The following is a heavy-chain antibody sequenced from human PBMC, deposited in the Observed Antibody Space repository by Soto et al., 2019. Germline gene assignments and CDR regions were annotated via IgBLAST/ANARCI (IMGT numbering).Heavy chain of an antibody. V-gene: IGHV1-2*04. J-gene: IGHJ4*02. CDR2: ITPKSGDK. D-gene: IGHD4-17*01. Sequence: QVQLVQSGAEVKKPGASVKVSCKASGYTFTGFYMHCVRQAPGQVLEWMEWITPKSGDKEYEQNFQGWVTMTRDTSISTAYMELSRLKSDDTAVYYCASGGSTVTREFDYWGQGTLVSVSS. CDR3: ASGGSTVTREFDY. CDR1: GYTFTGFY.